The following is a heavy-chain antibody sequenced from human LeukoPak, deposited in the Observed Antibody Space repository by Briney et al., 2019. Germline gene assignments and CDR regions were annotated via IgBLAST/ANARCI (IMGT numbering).Heavy chain of an antibody. CDR1: GYTFSDYC. D-gene: IGHD2-21*01. CDR3: VTDGVIFVH. J-gene: IGHJ4*02. V-gene: IGHV1-69-2*01. Sequence: ASVKVSCKTSGYTFSDYCIHWVQQAPGKGLEWMGHVDPKDGETKYAENFQGRVTITADTSTTTAHMELTSLRSEDTALYYCVTDGVIFVHWGQGTLVTVSS. CDR2: VDPKDGET.